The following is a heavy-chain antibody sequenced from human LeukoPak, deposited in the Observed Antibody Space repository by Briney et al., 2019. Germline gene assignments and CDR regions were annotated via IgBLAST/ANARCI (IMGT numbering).Heavy chain of an antibody. J-gene: IGHJ5*02. CDR3: AREGPTEYWFDP. D-gene: IGHD1-26*01. V-gene: IGHV1-2*02. CDR2: INPESGGT. Sequence: ASVKVSCKASGYTFTGYYMHWVRQAPGQGLEWMGWINPESGGTNYAQKLRGRVTMTRDTSITTAYMELSGLSSDDTAVYYCAREGPTEYWFDPWGQGTLVTVSS. CDR1: GYTFTGYY.